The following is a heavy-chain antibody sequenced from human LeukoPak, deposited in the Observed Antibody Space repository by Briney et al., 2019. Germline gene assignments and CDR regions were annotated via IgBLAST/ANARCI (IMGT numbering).Heavy chain of an antibody. CDR2: IYSGGST. J-gene: IGHJ3*02. D-gene: IGHD3-22*01. V-gene: IGHV3-53*01. CDR1: GFTFSSYD. Sequence: GGSLRLSCAASGFTFSSYDMRWVRQAPGKGLEWVSVIYSGGSTYYADSVKGRFTISRDNSKNTLYLQMNSLRAEDTTVYYCAREGYYDSSGFAFDIWGQGTMVTVSS. CDR3: AREGYYDSSGFAFDI.